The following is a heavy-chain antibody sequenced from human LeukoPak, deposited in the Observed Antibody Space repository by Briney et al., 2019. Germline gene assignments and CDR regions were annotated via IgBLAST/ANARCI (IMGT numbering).Heavy chain of an antibody. CDR2: TYYRSKWYN. V-gene: IGHV6-1*01. J-gene: IGHJ6*03. Sequence: SQTLSLTCAISGDSVSSNSAAWNWIRQSPSRGLEWLGRTYYRSKWYNDYAVSVKSRITINPDTSKNQFSLQLNSVTPEDTAVYYCAGSLILGYCSSTSCYEYYHYYYYMDVWGKGTTVTVSS. CDR3: AGSLILGYCSSTSCYEYYHYYYYMDV. CDR1: GDSVSSNSAA. D-gene: IGHD2-2*01.